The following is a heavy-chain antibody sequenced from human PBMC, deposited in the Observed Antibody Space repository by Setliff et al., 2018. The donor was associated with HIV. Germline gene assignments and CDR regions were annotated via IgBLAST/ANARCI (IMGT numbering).Heavy chain of an antibody. D-gene: IGHD6-13*01. J-gene: IGHJ3*02. CDR1: GHTPRHYG. CDR2: LIPVLGEP. V-gene: IGHV1-69*11. Sequence: ASVKVSCKASGHTPRHYGINWIRQAPGQGLEWVGSLIPVLGEPHYAPRFQGRVTITADDSTSTAYMELRSLRSDDTAVYYCARGSSSIAAAYPDALDIWGQGTMVTVSS. CDR3: ARGSSSIAAAYPDALDI.